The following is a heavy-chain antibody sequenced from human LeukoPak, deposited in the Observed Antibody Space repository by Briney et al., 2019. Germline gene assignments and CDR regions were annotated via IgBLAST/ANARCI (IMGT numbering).Heavy chain of an antibody. V-gene: IGHV7-4-1*02. CDR2: INTNTGNP. J-gene: IGHJ4*02. D-gene: IGHD3-22*01. CDR1: GYTFTSYA. Sequence: GASVKVSCKASGYTFTSYAMNWVRQAPGQRLEWMGWINTNTGNPTYAQGFTGRFVFSLDTSVGTAYLQISSLKAEDTAVYYCARGAWGRYYYDSSGYRKSPDYDYWGQGTLVTVSS. CDR3: ARGAWGRYYYDSSGYRKSPDYDY.